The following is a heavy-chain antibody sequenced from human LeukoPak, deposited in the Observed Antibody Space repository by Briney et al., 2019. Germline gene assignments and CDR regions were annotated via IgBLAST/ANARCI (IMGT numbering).Heavy chain of an antibody. Sequence: SETLSLTCTVSSGSISSSSYYWGWIRQPPGKGLEWIGSIYYSGSTYYNPSLKSRFTISVDTSKNQFSLKLSSVTAADTAVYYCARPGSIVVSGGWFDPWGQGTLVTVSS. CDR1: SGSISSSSYY. J-gene: IGHJ5*02. D-gene: IGHD3-22*01. CDR3: ARPGSIVVSGGWFDP. V-gene: IGHV4-39*01. CDR2: IYYSGST.